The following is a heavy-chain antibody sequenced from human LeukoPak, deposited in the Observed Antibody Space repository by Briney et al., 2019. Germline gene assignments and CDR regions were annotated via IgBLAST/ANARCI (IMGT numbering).Heavy chain of an antibody. CDR1: GFTFSSYS. Sequence: GGSLRLSCAASGFTFSSYSMNWVRQAPGKGLEWVSSISSSSSYMYYADSVKGRFTISRDNAKNSLYLQMNSLRAEDTAVYYCAREMYSSSSGDYWGQGTLVTVSS. CDR2: ISSSSSYM. V-gene: IGHV3-21*01. J-gene: IGHJ4*02. D-gene: IGHD6-6*01. CDR3: AREMYSSSSGDY.